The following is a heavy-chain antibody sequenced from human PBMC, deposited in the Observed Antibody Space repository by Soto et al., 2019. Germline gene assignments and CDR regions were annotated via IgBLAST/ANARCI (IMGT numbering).Heavy chain of an antibody. J-gene: IGHJ4*02. Sequence: ASVKVSCKASGYTFTSYAMHWVRQAPGQRLEWMGWINAGNGNTKYSQKFQGRVTITRDTSASTAYMELSSLRSEDTAVYYCAREATYDFWSGYSPFFDYWGQGTLVTVS. CDR1: GYTFTSYA. V-gene: IGHV1-3*01. D-gene: IGHD3-3*01. CDR2: INAGNGNT. CDR3: AREATYDFWSGYSPFFDY.